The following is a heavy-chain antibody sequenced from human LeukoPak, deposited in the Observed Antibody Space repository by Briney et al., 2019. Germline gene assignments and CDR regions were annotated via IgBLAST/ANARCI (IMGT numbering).Heavy chain of an antibody. J-gene: IGHJ4*02. CDR3: ARVSRAYDYVWGSYRSHYYFDY. CDR1: GFTFDDYG. V-gene: IGHV3-20*04. Sequence: GGSLRLSCAASGFTFDDYGMSWVRQAPGKGLEWVYGINWNGGSTGYADSVKGRFTISRDNAKNSLYLQMNSLRAEDTAVYYCARVSRAYDYVWGSYRSHYYFDYWGQGTLVTVSS. CDR2: INWNGGST. D-gene: IGHD3-16*02.